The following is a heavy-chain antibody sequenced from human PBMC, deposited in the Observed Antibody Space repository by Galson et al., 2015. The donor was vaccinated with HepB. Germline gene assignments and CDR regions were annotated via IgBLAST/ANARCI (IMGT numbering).Heavy chain of an antibody. CDR3: ARREIAAAGTPLSDYYYGMDV. CDR1: GSSFPSYW. D-gene: IGHD6-13*01. J-gene: IGHJ6*02. Sequence: QSGAEVKKPGESLRISCTGSGSSFPSYWITWVRQMPGKGLEYRGRIDPSDSYTNYSPSFQGNVTISAYKSISTAYLQWSSLKASDTAMYYCARREIAAAGTPLSDYYYGMDVWGQGTTVTVSS. V-gene: IGHV5-10-1*01. CDR2: IDPSDSYT.